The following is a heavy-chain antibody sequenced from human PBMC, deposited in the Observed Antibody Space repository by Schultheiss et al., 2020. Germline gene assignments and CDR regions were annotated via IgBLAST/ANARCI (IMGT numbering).Heavy chain of an antibody. V-gene: IGHV3-48*03. CDR2: ISSSGSTI. D-gene: IGHD6-13*01. Sequence: GESLKISCAASGFSFDDYAMHWVRQAPGKGLEWVSYISSSGSTIYYADSVKGRFTISRDNAKNSLYLQMNSLRAEDTAVYYCARDESSYGSWCFDYWGQGTLVTVSS. CDR1: GFSFDDYA. CDR3: ARDESSYGSWCFDY. J-gene: IGHJ4*02.